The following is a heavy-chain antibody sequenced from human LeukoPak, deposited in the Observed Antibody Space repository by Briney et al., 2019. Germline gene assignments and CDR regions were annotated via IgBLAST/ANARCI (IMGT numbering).Heavy chain of an antibody. J-gene: IGHJ3*02. CDR2: ISSSSSYI. D-gene: IGHD3-3*01. Sequence: GGSLRLSCAASGFTFSSYSMNWVRQAPGKGLEWVSSISSSSSYIYYADSVKGRFTISRDNAKNSLYLQMNSLRAEETAVYYCARDLPYYNFWSGSAIDAFDIWGQGTMVTVSS. CDR3: ARDLPYYNFWSGSAIDAFDI. CDR1: GFTFSSYS. V-gene: IGHV3-21*01.